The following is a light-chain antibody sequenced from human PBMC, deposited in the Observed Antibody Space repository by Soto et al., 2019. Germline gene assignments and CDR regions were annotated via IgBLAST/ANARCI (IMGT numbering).Light chain of an antibody. Sequence: SALTQPASVSGSPGQSITISCTGTSSDVGGYNYVSWYQQHPGKAPKLMIYEVSKRPSGVSNRFSGSKSGNTASLTISGLQSEDEADYYCSSYTSGSTVIFGGGTK. CDR3: SSYTSGSTVI. J-gene: IGLJ2*01. V-gene: IGLV2-14*01. CDR1: SSDVGGYNY. CDR2: EVS.